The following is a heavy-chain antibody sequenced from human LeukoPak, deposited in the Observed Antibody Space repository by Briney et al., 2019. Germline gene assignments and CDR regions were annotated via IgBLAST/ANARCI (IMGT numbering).Heavy chain of an antibody. Sequence: PGGSLRLSCAASGFTFSSYAMSWVRQAPGKGLEWVSAISGSGGSTYYADSVKGRFTISRDNSKKTLYLQMNSLRAEDTAVYYCAKANFDWRYYYYGMDVWGQGTTVTVSS. CDR2: ISGSGGST. V-gene: IGHV3-23*01. J-gene: IGHJ6*02. CDR3: AKANFDWRYYYYGMDV. CDR1: GFTFSSYA. D-gene: IGHD3-9*01.